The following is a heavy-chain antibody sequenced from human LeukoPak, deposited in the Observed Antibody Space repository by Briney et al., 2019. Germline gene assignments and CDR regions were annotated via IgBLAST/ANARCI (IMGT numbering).Heavy chain of an antibody. CDR1: GFTFSSYG. J-gene: IGHJ4*02. CDR2: ISYDGSNK. D-gene: IGHD3-16*01. V-gene: IGHV3-30*18. CDR3: AKDLWRGLRLGELSY. Sequence: GGSLRLSCAASGFTFSSYGMHWVRQAPGKGLEWVAVISYDGSNKYYADSVKGRFTISRDNSKNTLYLQMNSLRAEDTAVYYCAKDLWRGLRLGELSYWGQGTLVTVSP.